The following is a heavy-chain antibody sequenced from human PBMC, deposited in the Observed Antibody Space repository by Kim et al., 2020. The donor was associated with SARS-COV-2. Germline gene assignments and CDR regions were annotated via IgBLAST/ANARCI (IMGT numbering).Heavy chain of an antibody. CDR3: ASSRAWENWFDP. V-gene: IGHV5-10-1*01. D-gene: IGHD6-19*01. CDR1: GYSFTSYW. Sequence: GESLKISCKGSGYSFTSYWISWVRQMPGKGLEWMGRIDPSDSYTNYSPSFQGHVTISADKSISTAYLQWSSLKASDTAMYYCASSRAWENWFDPWGQGTLVTVSS. CDR2: IDPSDSYT. J-gene: IGHJ5*02.